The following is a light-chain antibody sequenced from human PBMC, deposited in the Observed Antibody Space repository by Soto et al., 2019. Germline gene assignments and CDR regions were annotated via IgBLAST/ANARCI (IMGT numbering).Light chain of an antibody. J-gene: IGLJ1*01. CDR2: EVS. CDR3: NSYTSKSTGV. Sequence: QSALTQPASVSGSPGQSITISCTGTSSDVGGYNYVSWYQQHPGKAPKLIIYEVSNRPSGVSNRFSGSKPGNTASLTISGRQAEDDADYYCNSYTSKSTGVFGTGTKVTVL. CDR1: SSDVGGYNY. V-gene: IGLV2-14*01.